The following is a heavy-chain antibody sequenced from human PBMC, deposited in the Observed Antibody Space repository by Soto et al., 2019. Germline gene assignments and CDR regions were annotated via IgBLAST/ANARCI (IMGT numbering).Heavy chain of an antibody. Sequence: PSETLSVTCTVSGGSISSGGYYWSWIRQHPGKGLEWIGYIYYSGSTYYNPSLKSRVTISVDTSKNQFSLKLSSVTAADTAVYYCARSPERGYSGYEFDYWGQGTLVTVSS. D-gene: IGHD5-12*01. CDR1: GGSISSGGYY. V-gene: IGHV4-31*03. CDR3: ARSPERGYSGYEFDY. J-gene: IGHJ4*02. CDR2: IYYSGST.